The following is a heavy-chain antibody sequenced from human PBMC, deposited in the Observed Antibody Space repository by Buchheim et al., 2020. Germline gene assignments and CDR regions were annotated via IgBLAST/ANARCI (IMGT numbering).Heavy chain of an antibody. CDR2: INHSGST. V-gene: IGHV4-34*01. D-gene: IGHD6-13*01. CDR3: ARETGYSISWYVGRWKGNYNWFEP. CDR1: GGSFSGYY. J-gene: IGHJ5*02. Sequence: QVQLQQWGAGLLKPSETLSLTCAVYGGSFSGYYWSWIRQPPGKGLEWIGEINHSGSTNYNPSLKSRVTISVDTSKNQFSLKLSSVTAADTAVYYCARETGYSISWYVGRWKGNYNWFEPWGQGTL.